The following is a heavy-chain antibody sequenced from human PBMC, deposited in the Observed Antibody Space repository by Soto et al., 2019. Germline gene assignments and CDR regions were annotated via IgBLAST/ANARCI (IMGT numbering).Heavy chain of an antibody. CDR3: AKKGGIVATMDYYCYYMGV. CDR1: GFPFSSYA. D-gene: IGHD5-12*01. Sequence: EVQLLESGGGLVQPGGSLRLSCAASGFPFSSYAMSWVRQAPGKGLEWVSAISGSGGRTYYADSVRGRFTISRDNDKNTLYQQMHSLRAEDTAVYYCAKKGGIVATMDYYCYYMGVWGKGTTVTVSS. CDR2: ISGSGGRT. V-gene: IGHV3-23*01. J-gene: IGHJ6*03.